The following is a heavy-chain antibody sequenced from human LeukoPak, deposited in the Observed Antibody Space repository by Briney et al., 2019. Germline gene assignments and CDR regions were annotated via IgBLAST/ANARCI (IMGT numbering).Heavy chain of an antibody. CDR2: IYYSGST. D-gene: IGHD3-10*01. Sequence: PSETLSLTCTVSGGSISSSSYYWGWIRQPPGKGLEWIGSIYYSGSTYYNPSLKSRVTISVDTSKNQFSLKLSSVTAADTAVYYCVRGYYGSGSSNWFDPWGQGTLVTVSS. CDR1: GGSISSSSYY. CDR3: VRGYYGSGSSNWFDP. V-gene: IGHV4-39*01. J-gene: IGHJ5*02.